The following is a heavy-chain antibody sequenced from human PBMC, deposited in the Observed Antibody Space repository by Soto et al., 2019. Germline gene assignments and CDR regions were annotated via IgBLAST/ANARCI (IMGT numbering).Heavy chain of an antibody. CDR2: IKQDGSEK. D-gene: IGHD3-22*01. CDR1: GFTFSSYW. Sequence: EVQLVESGGGLVQPGGSLRLSCAASGFTFSSYWMSWVRQAPGKGLEWVANIKQDGSEKYYVDSVKGRFTISRDNAKNSVYLQMNSLRAEDTGVYYCARDSYFDDSSGYLDIWGQVTMVTVAS. J-gene: IGHJ3*02. CDR3: ARDSYFDDSSGYLDI. V-gene: IGHV3-7*01.